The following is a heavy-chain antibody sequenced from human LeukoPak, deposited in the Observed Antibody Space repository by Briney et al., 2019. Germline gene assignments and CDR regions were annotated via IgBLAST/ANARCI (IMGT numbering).Heavy chain of an antibody. D-gene: IGHD2-8*02. CDR2: VVGGGSTT. CDR3: AKARLSTGWAYNDY. Sequence: PGGSLRLSCAASGFTFVNYAMSWVRQAPGKGLEWVSAVVGGGSTTFYADSVKGRFTISRDKSRNTVYLRINSLRAEDTAVYYCAKARLSTGWAYNDYWGQGTLVTVSS. J-gene: IGHJ4*02. V-gene: IGHV3-23*01. CDR1: GFTFVNYA.